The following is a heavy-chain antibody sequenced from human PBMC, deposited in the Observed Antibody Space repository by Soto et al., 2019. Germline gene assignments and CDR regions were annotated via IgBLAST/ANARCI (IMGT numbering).Heavy chain of an antibody. D-gene: IGHD6-6*01. Sequence: EVQLLESGGGSVQPGGSLRLSCAASEFTLSSYAMSWVRQAPGKGLEWVSTLTGSGGSTYYAGSVKGRFTISRDNSKNTLYLQMNSLRAEDTAVYYCAKPYSSSSFYFDYWGQGTLVTVSS. V-gene: IGHV3-23*01. J-gene: IGHJ4*02. CDR2: LTGSGGST. CDR1: EFTLSSYA. CDR3: AKPYSSSSFYFDY.